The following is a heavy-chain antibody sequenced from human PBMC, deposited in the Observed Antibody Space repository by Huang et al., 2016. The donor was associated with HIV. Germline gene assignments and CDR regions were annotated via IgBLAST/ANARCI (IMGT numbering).Heavy chain of an antibody. CDR3: ARDTTTVAGLDF. CDR1: GFTFRDHP. D-gene: IGHD6-19*01. J-gene: IGHJ4*02. Sequence: QVQLVESGGGVVQPGRSLRLSCAVSGFTFRDHPMHWVRQAPGKGLWWGAVISFDGRNKLYADVVRGRFTISRDNSKNILYLQLNSLTPADTSIYYCARDTTTVAGLDFWGQGALVTVSS. CDR2: ISFDGRNK. V-gene: IGHV3-30*14.